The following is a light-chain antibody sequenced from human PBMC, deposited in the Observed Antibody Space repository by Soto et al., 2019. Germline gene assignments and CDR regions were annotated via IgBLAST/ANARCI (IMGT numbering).Light chain of an antibody. CDR1: SSDVGSYNL. CDR3: CSYAGSTTFVI. J-gene: IGLJ2*01. V-gene: IGLV2-23*01. Sequence: QSVLTQPASVSGSPGQSITISCTGTSSDVGSYNLVSWYQQHPSKTPKLMIYEASKRPSGVSDRFFGSKSGNTASLTISGLQAEDEADYYCCSYAGSTTFVIFGGGTKLTVL. CDR2: EAS.